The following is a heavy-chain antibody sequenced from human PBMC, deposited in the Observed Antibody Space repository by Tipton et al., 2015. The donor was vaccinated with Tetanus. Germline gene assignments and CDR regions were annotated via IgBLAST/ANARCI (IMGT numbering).Heavy chain of an antibody. Sequence: SLRLSCAASGFAFSNNYMSWIRQAPGKGLEWISYITGGGTSTFYADSVRGRFTISRDNAKKSLFLQRNSLGDEDTAVYYCAGEQSGSYAVFDYWGQGALVTVSS. V-gene: IGHV3-11*04. J-gene: IGHJ4*02. CDR3: AGEQSGSYAVFDY. CDR1: GFAFSNNY. CDR2: ITGGGTST. D-gene: IGHD3-16*01.